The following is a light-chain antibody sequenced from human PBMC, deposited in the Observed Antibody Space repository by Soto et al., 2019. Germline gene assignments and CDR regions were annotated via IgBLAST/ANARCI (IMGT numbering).Light chain of an antibody. CDR2: SNI. CDR1: SSDIGAGYD. CDR3: QSYDSSLSGSKGV. Sequence: QSVLTQPPSMSGAPGQRVTISCTGSSSDIGAGYDVHWYQQFPGTAPKLLIYSNINRPSGVPDRFSGSKSGTSASLAITGLRAEDEADYYCQSYDSSLSGSKGVFGGGTKQTVL. V-gene: IGLV1-40*01. J-gene: IGLJ3*02.